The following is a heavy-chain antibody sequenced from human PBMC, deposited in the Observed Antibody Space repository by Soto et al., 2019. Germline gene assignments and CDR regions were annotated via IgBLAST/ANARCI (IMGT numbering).Heavy chain of an antibody. J-gene: IGHJ4*02. CDR3: ARVLHGWSAFDY. CDR1: GGSISSYY. Sequence: PSETLSLTCTVSGGSISSYYWSWIRQPPGKGLEWIGYIYYSGSTNYNPSLKSRVTISVDTSKNQFSLKLSSVTAADTAVYYCARVLHGWSAFDYWGQGTLVTVSS. V-gene: IGHV4-59*01. CDR2: IYYSGST. D-gene: IGHD6-19*01.